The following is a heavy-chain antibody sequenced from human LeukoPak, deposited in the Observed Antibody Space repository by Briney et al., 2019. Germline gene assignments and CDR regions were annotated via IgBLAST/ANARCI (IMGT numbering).Heavy chain of an antibody. CDR2: IRNAGDGYTT. CDR3: VRNHRHWFDP. Sequence: GGSLRLSFAASGFILSDHYMDWVRQAPHQGPELIGHIRNAGDGYTTEYAASVKGRFTVSRDDSKNSLYLQMNSLKPEDTAVYYCVRNHRHWFDPWGQGTLVTVSS. CDR1: GFILSDHY. V-gene: IGHV3-72*01. J-gene: IGHJ5*02.